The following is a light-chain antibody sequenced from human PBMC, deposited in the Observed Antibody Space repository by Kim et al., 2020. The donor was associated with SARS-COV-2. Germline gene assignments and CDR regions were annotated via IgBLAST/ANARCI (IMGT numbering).Light chain of an antibody. CDR2: AAS. CDR1: QSISSY. CDR3: QQSYSTTGT. Sequence: DIQMTQSPSSLSASVGDRVTITCRASQSISSYLYWYQQKPGKAPKLLIYAASSLQSGVPSRFSGSGSGTDFTLTISSLQPEDFATYYCQQSYSTTGTFGQGTKVDIK. J-gene: IGKJ1*01. V-gene: IGKV1-39*01.